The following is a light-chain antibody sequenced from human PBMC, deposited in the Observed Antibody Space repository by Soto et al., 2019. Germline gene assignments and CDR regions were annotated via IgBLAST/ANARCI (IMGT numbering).Light chain of an antibody. V-gene: IGKV3-15*01. CDR3: LQYDTWPPGT. J-gene: IGKJ1*01. CDR2: DAS. CDR1: EDVSST. Sequence: IFMTQSPATLSVSPGGRATLSCRASEDVSSTLAWYQQKPGLPPRLVIYDASTRATGIPGRFSGSGSGKDFTLSISGLQSEDFAIYDCLQYDTWPPGTFGQGTKVEI.